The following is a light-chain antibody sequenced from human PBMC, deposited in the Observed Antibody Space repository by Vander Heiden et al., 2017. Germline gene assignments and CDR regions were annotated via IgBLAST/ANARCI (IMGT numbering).Light chain of an antibody. Sequence: DIVMTQSPDSLAVPLGERATINCKSGQSVLHSSNNKNYLAWYQQKPGQPPKLLIYWASTRESGVPDRFSGSGSGTDFTLTISRLQAEDVAVYYCQQEDNPLWTFGQGTKVEIK. CDR3: QQEDNPLWT. CDR2: WAS. V-gene: IGKV4-1*01. CDR1: QSVLHSSNNKNY. J-gene: IGKJ1*01.